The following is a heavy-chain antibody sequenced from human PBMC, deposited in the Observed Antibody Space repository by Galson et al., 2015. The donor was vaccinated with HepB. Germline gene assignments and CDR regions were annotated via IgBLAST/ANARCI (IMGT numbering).Heavy chain of an antibody. D-gene: IGHD2-15*01. J-gene: IGHJ6*02. CDR1: GGTFSSYA. V-gene: IGHV1-69*06. Sequence: SVKVSCKASGGTFSSYAISWVRQAPGQGLEWMGGIIPIFGTANYAQKFQGRVTITADKSTSTAYMELSSLRSEDTAVYYCARGGGCSGGSCYSGYYYYGMGVWGQGTTVTVSS. CDR2: IIPIFGTA. CDR3: ARGGGCSGGSCYSGYYYYGMGV.